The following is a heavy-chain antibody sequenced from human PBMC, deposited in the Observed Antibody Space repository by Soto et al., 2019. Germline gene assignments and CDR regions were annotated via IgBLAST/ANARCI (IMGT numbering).Heavy chain of an antibody. Sequence: GGSLRLSCAASGFTFSSYAMHWVRQAPGKGLEWVAVISYDGSNKYYADSVKGRFTISRDNSKNTLYLQMNSLRAEDTAVYYCAREMIIGGSYSSYYFDYWGQGTLVTVSS. D-gene: IGHD1-26*01. CDR3: AREMIIGGSYSSYYFDY. J-gene: IGHJ4*02. CDR1: GFTFSSYA. V-gene: IGHV3-30-3*01. CDR2: ISYDGSNK.